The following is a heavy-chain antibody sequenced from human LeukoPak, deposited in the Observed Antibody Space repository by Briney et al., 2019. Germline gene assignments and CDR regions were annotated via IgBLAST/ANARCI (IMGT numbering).Heavy chain of an antibody. V-gene: IGHV4-30-2*01. Sequence: PSETLSLTCAVSGGSISSGGYSWSWIRQPPGKGLEWIGYIYHSGSTYYNPSLKSRVTISVDTSKNQFSLKLSSVTAADTAVYYCARGHSSMAVAGGGDFDYWGQGTLVTVSS. J-gene: IGHJ4*02. D-gene: IGHD6-19*01. CDR3: ARGHSSMAVAGGGDFDY. CDR1: GGSISSGGYS. CDR2: IYHSGST.